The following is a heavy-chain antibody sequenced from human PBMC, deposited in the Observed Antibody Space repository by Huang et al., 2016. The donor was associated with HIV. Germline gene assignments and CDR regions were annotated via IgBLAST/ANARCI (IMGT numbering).Heavy chain of an antibody. CDR3: VRAKEKGYDFWSGYRY. D-gene: IGHD3-3*01. Sequence: EVELAESGGGSVRPGQSLRLSCVGSGFIFSDYWMHWVCQIPGKGLIWVERIGSDGSSTSYADSVKGRFTIYRDNAKNTVYLQMSSLRVDDTAVYYCVRAKEKGYDFWSGYRYWGQGVQVTVSS. CDR1: GFIFSDYW. J-gene: IGHJ4*01. V-gene: IGHV3-74*02. CDR2: IGSDGSST.